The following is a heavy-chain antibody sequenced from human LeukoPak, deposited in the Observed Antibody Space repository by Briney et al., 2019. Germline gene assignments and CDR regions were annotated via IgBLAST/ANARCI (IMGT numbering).Heavy chain of an antibody. CDR3: ARKGYYGSGTYLDY. CDR2: IHEDGSDK. Sequence: GGSLRLSCAGSGFTFSSHWINWARQAPGKGLEWVANIHEDGSDKYYVDSVKGRFTVSRDNAKNSLYLQMNSLRAEDTALYYCARKGYYGSGTYLDYWGQGTLVTVSS. CDR1: GFTFSSHW. J-gene: IGHJ4*02. V-gene: IGHV3-7*05. D-gene: IGHD3-10*01.